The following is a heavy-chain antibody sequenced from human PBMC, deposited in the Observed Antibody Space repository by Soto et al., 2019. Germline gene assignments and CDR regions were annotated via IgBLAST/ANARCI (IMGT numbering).Heavy chain of an antibody. D-gene: IGHD6-13*01. Sequence: ASVKVSCKASGYTFTSYAMHWVRQAPGQRLEWMGWINAGNGNTKYSQKFQGRVTITRDTSASTAYMELSSLRSEDTAVYYCARALPLIAAAGNLNYWGQGTLVTVSS. CDR3: ARALPLIAAAGNLNY. CDR2: INAGNGNT. J-gene: IGHJ4*02. V-gene: IGHV1-3*01. CDR1: GYTFTSYA.